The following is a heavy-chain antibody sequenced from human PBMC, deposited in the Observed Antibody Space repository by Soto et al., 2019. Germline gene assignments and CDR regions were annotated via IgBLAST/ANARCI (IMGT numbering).Heavy chain of an antibody. CDR1: GGSVSSGSYY. J-gene: IGHJ6*03. CDR3: ARHVGGYYYYMDV. CDR2: IYYSGNT. D-gene: IGHD2-15*01. V-gene: IGHV4-39*01. Sequence: SETLSLTCTVSGGSVSSGSYYWGWIRQPPGKGLEWIGGIYYSGNTYYNPSLKSRVTISVDTSKNQFSLKLSSVTAADTAVYYCARHVGGYYYYMDVWGKGTTVTVSS.